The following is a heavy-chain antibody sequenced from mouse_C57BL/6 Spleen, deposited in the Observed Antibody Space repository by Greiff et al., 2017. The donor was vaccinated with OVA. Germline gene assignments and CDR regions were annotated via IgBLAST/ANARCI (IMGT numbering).Heavy chain of an antibody. CDR1: GYTFTSYW. CDR3: ARRGTTVVATGDFDY. D-gene: IGHD1-1*01. J-gene: IGHJ2*01. CDR2: IYPSDSET. V-gene: IGHV1-61*01. Sequence: QVQLQQSGAELVRPGSSVKLSCKASGYTFTSYWMDWVKQRPGQGLEWIGNIYPSDSETHYNQKFKDKATLTVDKSSSTAYMQLSSLTSEDSAVYYCARRGTTVVATGDFDYWGQGTTLTVSS.